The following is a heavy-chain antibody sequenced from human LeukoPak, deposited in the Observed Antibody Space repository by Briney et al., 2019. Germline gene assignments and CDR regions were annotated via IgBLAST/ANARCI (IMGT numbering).Heavy chain of an antibody. CDR3: ARRHDILTGYYPYYYYYMDV. D-gene: IGHD3-9*01. V-gene: IGHV4-39*01. CDR1: GGSISSSSYY. J-gene: IGHJ6*03. Sequence: PSETLSLTCTVSGGSISSSSYYWGWIRQPPGKGLEWIGSIYYSGSTYYNLSLKSRVTISVDTSKNQFSLKLSSVTAADTAVYYCARRHDILTGYYPYYYYYMDVWGKGTTVTVSS. CDR2: IYYSGST.